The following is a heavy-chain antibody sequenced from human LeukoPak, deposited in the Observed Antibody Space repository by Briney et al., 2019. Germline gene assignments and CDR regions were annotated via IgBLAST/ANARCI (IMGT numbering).Heavy chain of an antibody. J-gene: IGHJ4*02. CDR2: IIPIFGTA. CDR3: ARGKGAAAGSFDY. CDR1: GGTFSSYA. D-gene: IGHD6-13*01. Sequence: SVKVSCRASGGTFSSYAISWVRQAPGQGLEWMGGIIPIFGTANYAQKFQGRVTITTDESTSTAYMELSSLRSEDTAVYYCARGKGAAAGSFDYWGQGTLVTVSS. V-gene: IGHV1-69*05.